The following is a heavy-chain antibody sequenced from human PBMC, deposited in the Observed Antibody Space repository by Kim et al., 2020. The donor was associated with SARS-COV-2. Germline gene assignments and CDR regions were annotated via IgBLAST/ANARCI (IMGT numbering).Heavy chain of an antibody. V-gene: IGHV1-69*04. CDR2: IIPILGIA. Sequence: SVKVSCKASGGTFSSYAISWVRQAPGQGLEWMGRIIPILGIANYAQKFQGRVTITADKSTSTAYMELSSLRSEDTAVYYCASFLGYSYELPDYYYYGMD. J-gene: IGHJ6*01. D-gene: IGHD5-18*01. CDR1: GGTFSSYA. CDR3: ASFLGYSYELPDYYYYGMD.